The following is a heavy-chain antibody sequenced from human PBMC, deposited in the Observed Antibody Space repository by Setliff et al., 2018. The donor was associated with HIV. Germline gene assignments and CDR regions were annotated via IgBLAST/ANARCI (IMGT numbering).Heavy chain of an antibody. CDR2: ISSTGNT. V-gene: IGHV4-39*02. J-gene: IGHJ4*02. D-gene: IGHD3-22*01. CDR3: ARAPANYHDSSGFYFGGDYYFDF. CDR1: GGSISNYY. Sequence: PSETLSLTCTVSGGSISNYYWGWIRQPPGKGLEWIGSISSTGNTYLNPSLKGRVAVSVDTSKNHFSLRVTSVTAADTAVYYCARAPANYHDSSGFYFGGDYYFDFWGQGTLVTVSA.